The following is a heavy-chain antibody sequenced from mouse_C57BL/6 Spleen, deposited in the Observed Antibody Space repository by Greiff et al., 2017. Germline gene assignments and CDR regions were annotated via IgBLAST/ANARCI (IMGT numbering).Heavy chain of an antibody. CDR3: ARTYSNFPFGY. CDR2: ISSGSSTI. V-gene: IGHV5-17*01. CDR1: GFTFSDYG. J-gene: IGHJ2*01. Sequence: EVMLVESGGGLVKPGGSLKLSCAASGFTFSDYGMHWVRQAPEKGLEWVAYISSGSSTIYYADTVKGRFTISRDNAKNTLFLQMTSLRSEDTAMYYCARTYSNFPFGYWGQGTTLTVSS. D-gene: IGHD2-5*01.